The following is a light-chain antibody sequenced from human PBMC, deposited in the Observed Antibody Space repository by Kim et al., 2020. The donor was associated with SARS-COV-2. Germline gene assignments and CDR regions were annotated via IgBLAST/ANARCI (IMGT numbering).Light chain of an antibody. Sequence: RVTMSCTGSSFNTGAGHNVNWYQQLPGSVPKLLIYANTIRPSGVPDRFSGSKSGSSASLAITGLRAEDEADYYCLSFDNNLSGWVFGGGTQLTVL. J-gene: IGLJ3*02. CDR1: SFNTGAGHN. V-gene: IGLV1-40*01. CDR2: ANT. CDR3: LSFDNNLSGWV.